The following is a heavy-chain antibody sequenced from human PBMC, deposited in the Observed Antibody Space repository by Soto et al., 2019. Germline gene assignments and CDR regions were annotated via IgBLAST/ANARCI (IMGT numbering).Heavy chain of an antibody. V-gene: IGHV3-53*01. CDR2: IYSGGST. CDR1: GFTVSNNF. Sequence: PGGSLRLSCAASGFTVSNNFMSWARQAPGKGLEWVSVIYSGGSTYYADSVKGRFTISRDNSKNTVFLPMNSLRAEDTAVYYCARDGTSSWAYFDYWGQGAQVTVSS. J-gene: IGHJ4*02. D-gene: IGHD6-13*01. CDR3: ARDGTSSWAYFDY.